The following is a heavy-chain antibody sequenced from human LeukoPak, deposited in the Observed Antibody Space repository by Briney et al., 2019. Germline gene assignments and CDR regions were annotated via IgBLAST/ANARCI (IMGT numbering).Heavy chain of an antibody. V-gene: IGHV1-69*04. CDR3: ASEGDRYSYGLGAFDI. D-gene: IGHD5-18*01. CDR1: GGTFSSYA. CDR2: IIPILGIA. Sequence: SVSVSCKASGGTFSSYAISWVRQAPGQGLEWMGRIIPILGIANYAQKFQGRVTITADKSTSTAYMELSSLRSEDTAVYYCASEGDRYSYGLGAFDIWGQGTMVTVSS. J-gene: IGHJ3*02.